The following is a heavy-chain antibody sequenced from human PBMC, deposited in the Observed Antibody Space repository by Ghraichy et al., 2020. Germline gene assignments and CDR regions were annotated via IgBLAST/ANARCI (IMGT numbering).Heavy chain of an antibody. V-gene: IGHV4-34*01. J-gene: IGHJ6*02. CDR3: ARGRHPQRRIGMDV. D-gene: IGHD2-15*01. CDR1: GGSFSGYY. Sequence: SETLSLTCAVYGGSFSGYYWSWIRQPPGKGLEWIGEINHSGSTNYNPSLKSRVTISVDTSKNQFSLKLSSVTAADTAVYYCARGRHPQRRIGMDVWGQGTTVTVSS. CDR2: INHSGST.